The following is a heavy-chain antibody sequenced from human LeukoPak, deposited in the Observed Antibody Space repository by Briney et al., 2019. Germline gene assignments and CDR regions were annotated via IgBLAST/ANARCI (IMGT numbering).Heavy chain of an antibody. CDR3: ARDLLLWFGELLRPLDY. D-gene: IGHD3-10*01. J-gene: IGHJ4*02. CDR1: GFTFSSYW. CDR2: IKQDGSEK. V-gene: IGHV3-7*01. Sequence: GGSLRLYCAASGFTFSSYWMSWVRQAPGKGLEWVANIKQDGSEKYYVDSVKGRFTISRDNAKNSLYLQMNSLRAEDTAVYYCARDLLLWFGELLRPLDYWGQGTLVTVSS.